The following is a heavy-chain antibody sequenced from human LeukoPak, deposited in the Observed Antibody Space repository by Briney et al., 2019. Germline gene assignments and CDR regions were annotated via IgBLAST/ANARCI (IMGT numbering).Heavy chain of an antibody. CDR1: GYSFTTYW. Sequence: GESLKISCKGSGYSFTTYWIGWVRQMPGKGLEWRGIIYPGDSDTRYSPSFQGQVTISADKSINTAYLQWSCLKPSDTALYYCASVGHYSASGQNFDYWGQGTLVTVSS. D-gene: IGHD1-26*01. CDR2: IYPGDSDT. CDR3: ASVGHYSASGQNFDY. V-gene: IGHV5-51*01. J-gene: IGHJ4*02.